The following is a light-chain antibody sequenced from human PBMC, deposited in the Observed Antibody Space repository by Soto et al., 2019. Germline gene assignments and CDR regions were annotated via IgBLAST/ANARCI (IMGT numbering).Light chain of an antibody. CDR3: QHYNNWPPLT. J-gene: IGKJ4*01. CDR2: GAS. CDR1: QSVSSN. Sequence: EIVMTQSPATLSVSPGERATLSCRASQSVSSNLAWYQQKPGQAPRLLIYGASTRATGIPARFTGSGSGTEFTRTIISLQSEDFAVYSCQHYNNWPPLTFGGGTKVEIK. V-gene: IGKV3-15*01.